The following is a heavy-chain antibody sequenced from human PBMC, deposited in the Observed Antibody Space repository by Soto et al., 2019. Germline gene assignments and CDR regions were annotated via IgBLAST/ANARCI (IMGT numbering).Heavy chain of an antibody. V-gene: IGHV3-23*01. J-gene: IGHJ6*02. CDR2: ISGSGGST. CDR3: AKDRGGGITIFGVVTPSYGMDV. Sequence: EVQLLESGGGLVQPGGSLRLSCAASGFTFSSYAMSWVRQAPGKGLEWVSAISGSGGSTYYADSVKGRFTISRDNSKNTLYRQMTSLRAEDTAVYYCAKDRGGGITIFGVVTPSYGMDVWGQGTTVTVSS. D-gene: IGHD3-3*01. CDR1: GFTFSSYA.